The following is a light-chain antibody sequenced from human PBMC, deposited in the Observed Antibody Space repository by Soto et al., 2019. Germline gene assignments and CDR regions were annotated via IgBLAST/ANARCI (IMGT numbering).Light chain of an antibody. J-gene: IGLJ2*01. V-gene: IGLV1-40*01. CDR1: TSNIGAPYD. CDR2: DTS. Sequence: SVLTQPPSVSGAPGQRVSISCTGSTSNIGAPYDVHWYQHLPGTAPKLLIYDTSTRATGVPTRFSGSRSGAEFTLTINSLQSEDFAVYYCQPYNNWPLTFGGGTK. CDR3: QPYNNWPLT.